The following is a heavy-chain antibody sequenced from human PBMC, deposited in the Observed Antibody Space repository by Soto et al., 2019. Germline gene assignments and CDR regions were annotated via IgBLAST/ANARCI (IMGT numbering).Heavy chain of an antibody. CDR2: IYWNDDE. D-gene: IGHD3-3*01. Sequence: QITLKESGPTVVKPTQTLTLTCTISGFSLNAGGVGVGWVRQTPGKALEWLAFIYWNDDERYSPSLKTRLTITKDTSKNQVVHTMTHMDPVDTGTYYCAHNPFWSGSQDWYDPWGQGTPVTVSP. CDR1: GFSLNAGGVG. CDR3: AHNPFWSGSQDWYDP. V-gene: IGHV2-5*01. J-gene: IGHJ5*02.